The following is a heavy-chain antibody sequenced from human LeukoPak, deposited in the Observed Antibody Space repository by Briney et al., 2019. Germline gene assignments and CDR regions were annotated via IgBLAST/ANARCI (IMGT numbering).Heavy chain of an antibody. V-gene: IGHV4-4*02. D-gene: IGHD5-18*01. Sequence: PSETLSLTCAVPGGSITSSNWWTWVRQPPGQGLEWIGEVYHSGSTNYIPSLKSRVTMSVDTSKNQFSLKLSSVTAADTAVYYCARGYSYAPEIFDYWGQGTLVTVSS. CDR1: GGSITSSNW. CDR3: ARGYSYAPEIFDY. CDR2: VYHSGST. J-gene: IGHJ4*02.